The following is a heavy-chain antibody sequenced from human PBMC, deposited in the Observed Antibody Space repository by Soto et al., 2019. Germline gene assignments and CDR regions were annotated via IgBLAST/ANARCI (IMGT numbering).Heavy chain of an antibody. V-gene: IGHV3-23*01. CDR2: ISGGGGST. CDR1: GFTFSSYA. Sequence: GPSLSLSCAGCGFTFSSYAMSSVHQAPGMGLEWVSAISGGGGSTYSADSVQGRFTISRDNSMNTLYLQMNSLGAEDTAVYYCGKCQSSGSLCYGMDVWGQGTTVTVSS. CDR3: GKCQSSGSLCYGMDV. J-gene: IGHJ6*02. D-gene: IGHD3-22*01.